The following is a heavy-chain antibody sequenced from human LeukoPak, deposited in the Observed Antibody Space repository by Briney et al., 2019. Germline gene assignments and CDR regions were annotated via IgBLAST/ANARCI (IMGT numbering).Heavy chain of an antibody. D-gene: IGHD3-22*01. V-gene: IGHV3-7*01. CDR2: IKQDGSEK. CDR3: ARDEPTYYYDTSGYYYDY. CDR1: RFAFSSYW. J-gene: IGHJ4*02. Sequence: QAGGSLRLSCAASRFAFSSYWMSWVRQAPGKGLEWVANIKQDGSEKFYVDSVKGRFTISRDNAKNSLYLQMNSLRAEDTAVYYCARDEPTYYYDTSGYYYDYWGQGTLVTVSS.